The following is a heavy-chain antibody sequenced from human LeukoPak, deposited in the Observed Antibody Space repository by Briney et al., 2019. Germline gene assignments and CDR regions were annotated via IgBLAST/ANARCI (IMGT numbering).Heavy chain of an antibody. Sequence: GGSLRLSCAASGFTVSSNYMSWVRQAPGKGLEWVSVIYSGGSTYYADSVKGRFTISRDNSKNTLYLQMNSLRAEDTAVYYCAKSFIAAIYGMDVWGQGTTVTVSS. CDR2: IYSGGST. V-gene: IGHV3-53*01. D-gene: IGHD6-13*01. J-gene: IGHJ6*02. CDR3: AKSFIAAIYGMDV. CDR1: GFTVSSNY.